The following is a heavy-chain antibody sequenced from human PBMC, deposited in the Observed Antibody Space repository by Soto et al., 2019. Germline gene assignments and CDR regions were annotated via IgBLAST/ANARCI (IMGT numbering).Heavy chain of an antibody. CDR3: ATRSPAFDY. V-gene: IGHV1-18*01. Sequence: QVQLVQSGPEVKKPGASVKVSCETSGYTFTSYGISWVRQAPGQGLEWMGWISTDKGKTTYAQKVQGRVTMTTDTSTSTAYMELRSLRSDDTAVYYCATRSPAFDYWGQGTLITVSS. CDR2: ISTDKGKT. CDR1: GYTFTSYG. J-gene: IGHJ4*02.